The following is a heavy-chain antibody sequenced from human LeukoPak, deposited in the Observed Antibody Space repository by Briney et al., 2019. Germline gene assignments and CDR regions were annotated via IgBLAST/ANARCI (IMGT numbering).Heavy chain of an antibody. V-gene: IGHV3-30*04. CDR1: EFTFSTYA. CDR2: IPYDGSNK. Sequence: GGSLRLSCAASEFTFSTYAMHWVRQAPGKGLQWVAVIPYDGSNKYYADSVEGRFTISRDNSKNTLYLQMNSLRAEDTAVYYCAKDLYYDSSGYPYWGQGTLVTVSS. D-gene: IGHD3-22*01. CDR3: AKDLYYDSSGYPY. J-gene: IGHJ4*02.